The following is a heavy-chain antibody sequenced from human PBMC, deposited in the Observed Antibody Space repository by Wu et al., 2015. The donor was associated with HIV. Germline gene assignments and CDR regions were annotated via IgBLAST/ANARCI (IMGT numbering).Heavy chain of an antibody. V-gene: IGHV1-2*02. CDR2: INPNSGGT. CDR1: GYTFTGYY. D-gene: IGHD2-2*01. Sequence: QVQLVQSGAEVKKPGASVKVSCKASGYTFTGYYMHWVRQAPGQGLEWMGWINPNSGGTNYAQKFQGRVTMTRDTSISTAYMELSRLRSDDTAVYYCARVEPYCSSTSCYEHNLSYPDYWGQGTLVTVSS. J-gene: IGHJ4*02. CDR3: ARVEPYCSSTSCYEHNLSYPDY.